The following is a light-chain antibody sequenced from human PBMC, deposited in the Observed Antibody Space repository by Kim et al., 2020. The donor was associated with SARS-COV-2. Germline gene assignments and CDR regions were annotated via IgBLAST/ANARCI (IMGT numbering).Light chain of an antibody. CDR3: CSYAGSYTWV. V-gene: IGLV2-11*01. J-gene: IGLJ3*02. CDR1: SSYVGGYNY. Sequence: GQSVTIACTGTSSYVGGYNYVAWYQQHPGKAPKLMIYDVSKRPSGVPDRFSGSKSGNTASLTISGLQAEDEADYYCCSYAGSYTWVFGGGTQLTVL. CDR2: DVS.